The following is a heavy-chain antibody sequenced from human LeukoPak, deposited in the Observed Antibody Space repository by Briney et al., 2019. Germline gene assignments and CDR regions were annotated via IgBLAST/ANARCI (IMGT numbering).Heavy chain of an antibody. V-gene: IGHV3-74*01. CDR3: ARGYSSGLHFDY. J-gene: IGHJ4*02. CDR2: IKSDGSDT. D-gene: IGHD6-19*01. CDR1: GFTLSSYW. Sequence: QTGGSLRLSCAASGFTLSSYWMHWVRQVPGKGLVWVSRIKSDGSDTRYADSVKGRFTISRDNPKNTLYLQMNSLRAEDTAVYYCARGYSSGLHFDYWGQGTLVTVSS.